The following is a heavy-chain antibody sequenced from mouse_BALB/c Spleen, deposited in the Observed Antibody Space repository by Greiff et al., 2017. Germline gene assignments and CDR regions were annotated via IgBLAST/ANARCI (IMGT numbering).Heavy chain of an antibody. CDR1: GYTLTEYT. Sequence: EVQLQQSGPELVKPGASVKISCKTSGYTLTEYTMHWVKQSHGKSLEWIGGINPNNGGTSYNQKFKGKATLTVDKSSSTASMELRSLTSEYSAVYYCSRRKSTYYGYDDFDDWGQGTTLTVSS. J-gene: IGHJ2*01. CDR2: INPNNGGT. CDR3: SRRKSTYYGYDDFDD. V-gene: IGHV1-18*01. D-gene: IGHD2-14*01.